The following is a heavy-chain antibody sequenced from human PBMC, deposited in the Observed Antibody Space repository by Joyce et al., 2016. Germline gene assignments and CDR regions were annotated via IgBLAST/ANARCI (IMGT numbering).Heavy chain of an antibody. V-gene: IGHV4-61*01. Sequence: QVQLQESGPGLVKPSETLSLSCSVSGASVSSGTYQWSWIRQPPGKGREWIGYISYSGRTHYNPSLGSRVTMSLDTSKNQFSLKLSSVTAADTAVYYCSRARGSGGSRLGYWGQGTLVTVSS. J-gene: IGHJ4*02. CDR3: SRARGSGGSRLGY. CDR1: GASVSSGTYQ. CDR2: ISYSGRT. D-gene: IGHD2-15*01.